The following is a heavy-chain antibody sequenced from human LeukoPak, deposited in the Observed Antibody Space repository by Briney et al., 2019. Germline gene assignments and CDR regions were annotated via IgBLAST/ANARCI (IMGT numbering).Heavy chain of an antibody. J-gene: IGHJ4*02. Sequence: ASVKVSCKASGGTFSSYAISWVRQAPGQGLEWMGRIIPIFGTANYAQKFQGRVTITTDESTSTAYMELSSLRSEDTAVYYCARHEGKKPPGPDYWGQGTLVTVSS. CDR3: ARHEGKKPPGPDY. CDR1: GGTFSSYA. CDR2: IIPIFGTA. V-gene: IGHV1-69*05.